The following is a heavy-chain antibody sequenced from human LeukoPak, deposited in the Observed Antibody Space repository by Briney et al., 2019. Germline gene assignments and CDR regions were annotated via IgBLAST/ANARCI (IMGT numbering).Heavy chain of an antibody. D-gene: IGHD2-15*01. CDR1: GFTFSSYG. Sequence: PGRSLRLSCAASGFTFSSYGMHWVRQAPGKGLEWVAVISYDGSNKYYADSVKGRFTISRDNSKNTLYLQMNSLRAEDTAVYYCAKDFGRSGGSFFDYWGQGTLVTVSS. J-gene: IGHJ4*02. V-gene: IGHV3-30*18. CDR2: ISYDGSNK. CDR3: AKDFGRSGGSFFDY.